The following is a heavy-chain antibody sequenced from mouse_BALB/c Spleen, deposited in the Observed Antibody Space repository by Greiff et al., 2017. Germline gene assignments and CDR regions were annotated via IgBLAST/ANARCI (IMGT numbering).Heavy chain of an antibody. J-gene: IGHJ4*01. D-gene: IGHD1-3*01. CDR2: IYPGDGDT. V-gene: IGHV1-82*01. Sequence: VKLQQSGPELVKPGASVKISCKASGYAFSSSWMNWVKQRPGQGLEWIGRIYPGDGDTNYNGKFKGKATLTADKSSSTAYMQLSSLTSVDSAVYFCAKLKGDYYAMDYWGQGTSVTVSS. CDR1: GYAFSSSW. CDR3: AKLKGDYYAMDY.